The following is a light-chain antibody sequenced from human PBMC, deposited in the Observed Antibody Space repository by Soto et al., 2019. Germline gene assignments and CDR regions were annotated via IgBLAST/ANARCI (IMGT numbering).Light chain of an antibody. CDR1: RNVGTF. Sequence: EVVLTQSPATLSLSPGERATLSCRASRNVGTFLAWYQLKPGQAPRLVIYDASNRAAGIPDRFSGSGSGTDFTLTISGLEPEDFALYYCLQRNNWPPWTFGQGTKVEIK. J-gene: IGKJ1*01. CDR3: LQRNNWPPWT. V-gene: IGKV3-11*01. CDR2: DAS.